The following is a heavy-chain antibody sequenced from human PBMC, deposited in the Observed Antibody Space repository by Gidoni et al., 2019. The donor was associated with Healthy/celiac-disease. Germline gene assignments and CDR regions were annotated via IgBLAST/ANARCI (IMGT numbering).Heavy chain of an antibody. CDR2: SYWDDDK. CDR3: AHSRWYSSGWYFAY. V-gene: IGHV2-5*02. CDR1: GFSLSTSGVG. D-gene: IGHD6-19*01. Sequence: QITLKESGPTLVKPTQTLTLTCTFSGFSLSTSGVGVGWIRQPPGKALEWRALSYWDDDKRYSPSLKSRLTITKDTSKNQVVLTMTNMDPVDTATDYFAHSRWYSSGWYFAYWGQGTLVTVSS. J-gene: IGHJ4*02.